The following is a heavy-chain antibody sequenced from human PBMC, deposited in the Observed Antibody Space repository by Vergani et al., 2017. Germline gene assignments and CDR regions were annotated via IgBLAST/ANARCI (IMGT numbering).Heavy chain of an antibody. J-gene: IGHJ3*02. D-gene: IGHD4-17*01. CDR2: INPSGGST. Sequence: QVQLVQSGAEVKKPGASVKVSCKASGYTFTSYYMHWVRQAPGQGLEWMGIINPSGGSTSYAQKFQGRVTMTRDTSISTAYMELSRLRSDDTAVYYCARELLMTTVTNDAFDIWGQGTMVTVSS. V-gene: IGHV1-46*01. CDR3: ARELLMTTVTNDAFDI. CDR1: GYTFTSYY.